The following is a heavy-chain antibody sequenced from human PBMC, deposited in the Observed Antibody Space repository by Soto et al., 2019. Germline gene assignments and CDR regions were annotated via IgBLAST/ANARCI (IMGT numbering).Heavy chain of an antibody. Sequence: SETLSLTCTVSGGSISSGDYYWSWIRQPPGKGLEWIGYIYYSGSTYYNPSLKSRVTISVDTSKNQFSLKLSSVTAADTAVYYCARVRFEVVAATPYYYYGMDVWGQGTTVTVSS. CDR2: IYYSGST. J-gene: IGHJ6*02. CDR1: GGSISSGDYY. CDR3: ARVRFEVVAATPYYYYGMDV. V-gene: IGHV4-30-4*01. D-gene: IGHD2-15*01.